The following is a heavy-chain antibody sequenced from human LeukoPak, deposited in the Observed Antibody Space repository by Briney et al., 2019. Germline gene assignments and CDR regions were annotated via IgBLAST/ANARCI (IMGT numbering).Heavy chain of an antibody. CDR3: ARAGDFWTYGMDV. J-gene: IGHJ6*02. D-gene: IGHD3-3*01. V-gene: IGHV1-2*02. CDR2: INPNSGGT. CDR1: GYTFTGYY. Sequence: ASVNVSCKASGYTFTGYYMHWVRQAPGQGLEWMGWINPNSGGTNYAQKFQGRVTMTRDTSISTAYMELSRLRSDDTAVYYCARAGDFWTYGMDVWGQGTTVTVSS.